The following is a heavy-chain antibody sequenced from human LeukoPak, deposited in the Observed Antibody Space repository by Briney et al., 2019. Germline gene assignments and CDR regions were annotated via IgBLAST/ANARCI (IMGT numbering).Heavy chain of an antibody. V-gene: IGHV1-69*01. D-gene: IGHD3-3*01. CDR1: GGTFSSYA. CDR2: FIPIFGTA. CDR3: ARVGTIHYYYMDV. Sequence: ASVKVSCKASGGTFSSYAISWVRQAPGQGLEWMGGFIPIFGTANYAQKFQGRVTITADESTSTAYMELSSLRSEDTAVYYCARVGTIHYYYMDVWGKGTTVTVSS. J-gene: IGHJ6*03.